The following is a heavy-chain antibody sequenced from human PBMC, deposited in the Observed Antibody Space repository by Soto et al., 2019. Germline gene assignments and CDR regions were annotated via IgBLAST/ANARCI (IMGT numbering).Heavy chain of an antibody. D-gene: IGHD3-22*01. CDR3: ARVHEYYYDSSGPPYWYFDL. Sequence: QVQLVQSGAEVKKPGSSVKVSCKASGGTFSSYAISWVRQAPGQGLEWMGGIIPIFGTANYAQKFQGRVMITADESTSTAYMELSSLRSEDTAVYYCARVHEYYYDSSGPPYWYFDLWGRGTLVTVSS. CDR2: IIPIFGTA. J-gene: IGHJ2*01. CDR1: GGTFSSYA. V-gene: IGHV1-69*12.